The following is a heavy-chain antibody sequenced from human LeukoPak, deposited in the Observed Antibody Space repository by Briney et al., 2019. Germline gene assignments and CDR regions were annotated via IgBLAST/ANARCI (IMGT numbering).Heavy chain of an antibody. D-gene: IGHD3-22*01. V-gene: IGHV3-7*01. J-gene: IGHJ4*02. Sequence: GRSLRLSCTASGFTFGDYAMSWVRQAPGKGLEWVANIKYDGTHKFYADSVKGRFTISRDNAKNSLFLEMNSLTADDTAVYFCASSHDSSGNDWGQGTLVTVSS. CDR2: IKYDGTHK. CDR1: GFTFGDYA. CDR3: ASSHDSSGND.